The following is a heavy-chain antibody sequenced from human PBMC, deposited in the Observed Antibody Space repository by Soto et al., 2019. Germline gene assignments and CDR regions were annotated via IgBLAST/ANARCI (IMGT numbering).Heavy chain of an antibody. CDR3: ANTGAEGLSLTYIVGALFDY. CDR2: ISGSGGST. CDR1: GFTFSSYA. D-gene: IGHD1-26*01. Sequence: GGSLRLSCAASGFTFSSYAMSWVRQAPGKGLEWVSAISGSGGSTYYADSVKGRFTISRDNSKNTLYLQMNSLRAEDTAVYYCANTGAEGLSLTYIVGALFDYWGQGTLVTVSS. J-gene: IGHJ4*02. V-gene: IGHV3-23*01.